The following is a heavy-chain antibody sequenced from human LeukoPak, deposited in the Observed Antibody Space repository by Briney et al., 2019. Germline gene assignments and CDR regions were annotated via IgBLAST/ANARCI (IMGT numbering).Heavy chain of an antibody. D-gene: IGHD3-22*01. CDR2: IYHSGST. Sequence: SGTLSLTCAVSGGSISSNNWWSWVRQPPGKGMEWIGEIYHSGSTNYNPSLKSRVTISVDKSKNQFSLKLNSVTAADTAVYYCASRFMTVGNSAFDIWGQGTMVIVSS. CDR1: GGSISSNNW. J-gene: IGHJ3*02. CDR3: ASRFMTVGNSAFDI. V-gene: IGHV4-4*02.